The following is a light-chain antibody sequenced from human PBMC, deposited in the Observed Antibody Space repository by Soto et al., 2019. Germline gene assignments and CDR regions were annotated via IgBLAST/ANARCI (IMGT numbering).Light chain of an antibody. CDR2: DTS. Sequence: QAVVTQEPSLTVSPGGTVTLTCGSSTGAVTSGHYPYWFQQKPGQAPRTLIYDTSNKHSWTPAQFSGSLLGGKAALTLSGAQPEDEAEYYCLLSYSGAADVVFGGGTKLTVL. V-gene: IGLV7-46*01. J-gene: IGLJ2*01. CDR1: TGAVTSGHY. CDR3: LLSYSGAADVV.